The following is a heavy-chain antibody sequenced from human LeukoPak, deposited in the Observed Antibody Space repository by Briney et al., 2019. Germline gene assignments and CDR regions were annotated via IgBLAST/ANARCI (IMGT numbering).Heavy chain of an antibody. CDR2: IKQDGGEK. CDR3: ARARGGYDLDY. J-gene: IGHJ4*02. CDR1: GFTFSSYW. Sequence: GGSLRLSCAASGFTFSSYWMSWVRQAPGKGLEWVANIKQDGGEKYYVESVKGRFTISRDNVKNSLYLQMNSLRVEDTAVYYCARARGGYDLDYWGQGALVTVSS. V-gene: IGHV3-7*01. D-gene: IGHD5-12*01.